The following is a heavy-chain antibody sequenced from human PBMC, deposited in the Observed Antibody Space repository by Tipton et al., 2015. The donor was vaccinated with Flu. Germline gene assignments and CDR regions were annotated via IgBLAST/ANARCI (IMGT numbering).Heavy chain of an antibody. D-gene: IGHD3-16*01. Sequence: TLSLTCAVSGYSISSGYYWGWIRQPPGKGLEWIGSIYHSGSTYYNPSLKSRVTISVDTSKNQFSLKLSSVTAADTAVYYCARADTDYAYVSAYFDYWGQGTLVTVSS. CDR1: GYSISSGYY. CDR2: IYHSGST. V-gene: IGHV4-38-2*01. J-gene: IGHJ4*02. CDR3: ARADTDYAYVSAYFDY.